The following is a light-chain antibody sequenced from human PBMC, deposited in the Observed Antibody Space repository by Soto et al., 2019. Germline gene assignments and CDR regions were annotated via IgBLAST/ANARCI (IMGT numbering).Light chain of an antibody. CDR3: QQYYVWNT. Sequence: EIVMTQSPATLSVSPGERAIFSCRGSQSVDSKLAWYQQKLGQAPRLLIYDASTRATGIPARFSGSGSGTEFTLTISSLQSEDFAIYYCQQYYVWNTFGGGTKVEIK. CDR1: QSVDSK. J-gene: IGKJ4*01. CDR2: DAS. V-gene: IGKV3D-15*01.